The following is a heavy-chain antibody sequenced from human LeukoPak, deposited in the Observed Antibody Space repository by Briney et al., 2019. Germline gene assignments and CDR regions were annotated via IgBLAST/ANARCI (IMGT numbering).Heavy chain of an antibody. V-gene: IGHV3-20*04. J-gene: IGHJ3*02. CDR3: ARDGNDAFDI. D-gene: IGHD1-1*01. CDR2: INWNGGST. Sequence: GGSLRLSCAASGLPLDDYGMSWVRQAQGKGLEWVSGINWNGGSTGYADSVKGRFTISRDNAKNSLYLQMNSLRAEDTALYYCARDGNDAFDIWGQGTMVTVSS. CDR1: GLPLDDYG.